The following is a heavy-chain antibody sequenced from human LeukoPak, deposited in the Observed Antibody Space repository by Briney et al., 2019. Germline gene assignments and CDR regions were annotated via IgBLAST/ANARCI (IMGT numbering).Heavy chain of an antibody. CDR1: GFTFSSYW. V-gene: IGHV3-74*01. CDR2: INSVGSST. D-gene: IGHD3-10*01. Sequence: GGSLRLSCAASGFTFSSYWMHWVRQAPGKGLVWVSRINSVGSSTNYADSVKGRFTISRDNAKNTLYLQMNSLRAEDTAVYYCARDYYGSGSYYNSYNWFDPWGQGTLVTVSS. CDR3: ARDYYGSGSYYNSYNWFDP. J-gene: IGHJ5*02.